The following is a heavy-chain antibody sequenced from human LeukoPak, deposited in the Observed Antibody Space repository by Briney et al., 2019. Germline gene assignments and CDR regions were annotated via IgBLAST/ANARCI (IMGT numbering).Heavy chain of an antibody. CDR2: ICYDGSNK. Sequence: GRSLRLSCAASGFTFSSYGMHWVRQAPGKGLEWVAVICYDGSNKYYADSVKGRFTISRDNSKNTLYLQMNSLRAEDTAVYYWARDSPTGARSYYYYGMDVWGQGTTVTVSS. D-gene: IGHD1-14*01. CDR3: ARDSPTGARSYYYYGMDV. CDR1: GFTFSSYG. J-gene: IGHJ6*02. V-gene: IGHV3-33*08.